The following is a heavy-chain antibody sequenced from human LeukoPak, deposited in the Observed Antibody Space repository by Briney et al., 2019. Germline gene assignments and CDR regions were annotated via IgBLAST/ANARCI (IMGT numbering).Heavy chain of an antibody. CDR1: GGSINSIFYY. J-gene: IGHJ4*02. CDR3: ARGPAAAGPSDY. V-gene: IGHV4-39*01. Sequence: PSETLSLTCTVSGGSINSIFYYWGWIRQPPGKGLEWIGTIYYTGSTYYNPSLKSRVTISVDTSKNQFSLKLSSLTAADTAVYYCARGPAAAGPSDYWGQGTLVTVSS. CDR2: IYYTGST. D-gene: IGHD6-13*01.